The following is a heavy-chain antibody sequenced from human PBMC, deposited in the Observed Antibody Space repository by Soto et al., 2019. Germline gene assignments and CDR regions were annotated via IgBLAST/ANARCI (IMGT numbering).Heavy chain of an antibody. V-gene: IGHV3-7*05. CDR2: INQDASNK. J-gene: IGHJ4*02. CDR1: GFSFSSYW. D-gene: IGHD5-12*01. CDR3: ARVGYNDYETDY. Sequence: EVQLVESGGGLVQPGGSLRLSCAASGFSFSSYWMTWVRQAPGKGLEWVANINQDASNKNYMDSVKGRLTISRDNAKNSVYLQMNSLRVEDTAVYYCARVGYNDYETDYWGQGTLVTVSS.